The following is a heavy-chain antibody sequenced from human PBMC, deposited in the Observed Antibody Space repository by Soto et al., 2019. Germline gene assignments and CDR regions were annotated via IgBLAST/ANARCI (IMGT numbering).Heavy chain of an antibody. J-gene: IGHJ4*02. CDR2: IHQSGSA. CDR3: ASAACSTTVTTFQ. Sequence: SETLSLTCAVSDGSISSNKWWSWVRQPPGKGLEWIGSIHQSGSAHYNPSLKSRVSISVDKSENQFSLNLSSVTATDTAVYYCASAACSTTVTTFQWGPGILVTVAA. D-gene: IGHD4-17*01. V-gene: IGHV4-4*02. CDR1: DGSISSNKW.